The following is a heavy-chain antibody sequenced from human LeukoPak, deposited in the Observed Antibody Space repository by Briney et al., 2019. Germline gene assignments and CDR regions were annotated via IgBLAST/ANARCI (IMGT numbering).Heavy chain of an antibody. V-gene: IGHV3-23*01. CDR3: AKGATSKRRDGYCSGGSCYPVDY. Sequence: GGSLRLSCAASGFTFSSYAMSWVRQAPGKGLEWVSAISGSGGSTYYADSVKGRFTISGDNSKNTLYLQMNSLRAEDTAVYYCAKGATSKRRDGYCSGGSCYPVDYWGQGTLVTVSS. CDR2: ISGSGGST. D-gene: IGHD2-15*01. J-gene: IGHJ4*02. CDR1: GFTFSSYA.